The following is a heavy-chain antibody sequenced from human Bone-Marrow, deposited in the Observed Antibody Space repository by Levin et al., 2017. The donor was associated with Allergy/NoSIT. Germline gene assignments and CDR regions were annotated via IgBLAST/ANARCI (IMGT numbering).Heavy chain of an antibody. Sequence: GGSLRLSCAASGFTFSSYGMHWVRQAPGKGLEWVAVIWYDGSNKYYADSVKGRFTISRDNSKNTLYLQMNSLRAEDTAVYYCARVGTTDYYYYYGMDVWGQGTTVTVSS. D-gene: IGHD1-7*01. J-gene: IGHJ6*02. CDR1: GFTFSSYG. V-gene: IGHV3-33*01. CDR2: IWYDGSNK. CDR3: ARVGTTDYYYYYGMDV.